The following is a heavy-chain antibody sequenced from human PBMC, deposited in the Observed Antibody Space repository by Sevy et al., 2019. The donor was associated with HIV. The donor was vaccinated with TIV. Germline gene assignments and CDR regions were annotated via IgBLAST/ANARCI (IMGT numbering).Heavy chain of an antibody. Sequence: ASVKVSCKASGYTFTTYGISWVRQAPGQVLEWMAWINPYDGNTNFAQKLQGRVTMTTDTSTNTAYMELRNLRSDDTAVYYCARDVTGNYYVDYWGQGTLVTVSS. CDR1: GYTFTTYG. CDR3: ARDVTGNYYVDY. V-gene: IGHV1-18*01. CDR2: INPYDGNT. D-gene: IGHD7-27*01. J-gene: IGHJ4*02.